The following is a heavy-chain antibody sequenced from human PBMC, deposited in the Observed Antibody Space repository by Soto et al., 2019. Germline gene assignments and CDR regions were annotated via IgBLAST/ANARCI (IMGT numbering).Heavy chain of an antibody. Sequence: GDTRLYTWIWIRQPPGKGLEWIVYIYYSGSTNYNPSLKSRVTISVDTSKNQFSLKLSSVTAADTAVYYCARYGSGSSVWFDPWGQGTLVTVS. CDR3: ARYGSGSSVWFDP. V-gene: IGHV4-59*01. CDR2: IYYSGST. CDR1: GDTRLYT. D-gene: IGHD3-10*01. J-gene: IGHJ5*02.